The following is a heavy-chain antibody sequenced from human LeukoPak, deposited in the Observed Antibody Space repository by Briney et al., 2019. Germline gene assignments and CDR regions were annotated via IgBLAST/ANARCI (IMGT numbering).Heavy chain of an antibody. J-gene: IGHJ6*03. CDR2: INHRGST. CDR1: GGSFSGHY. Sequence: SETLSLTCAGYGGSFSGHYWSWIRRPPGKGLEWIGEINHRGSTNFNPSLKSRVTISVDTSKNQFSLKLRSVIAADTAVYYCARGTRNYNSGDHCNHYMDVWSNGTSVTVSS. CDR3: ARGTRNYNSGDHCNHYMDV. D-gene: IGHD6-25*01. V-gene: IGHV4-34*01.